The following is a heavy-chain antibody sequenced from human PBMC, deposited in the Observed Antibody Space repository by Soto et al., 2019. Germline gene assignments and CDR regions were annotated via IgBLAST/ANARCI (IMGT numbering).Heavy chain of an antibody. D-gene: IGHD1-26*01. V-gene: IGHV3-74*01. CDR2: INSDGSST. J-gene: IGHJ4*02. CDR1: GFTFSSYW. Sequence: GGSLRLSCAASGFTFSSYWMHWVRQGPGKGLVWVSRINSDGSSTSYADSVKGRFTISRDNAKNTLYLQMNSLRAEDTAVYYCARALYSGSYYGYWGQGTLVTVSS. CDR3: ARALYSGSYYGY.